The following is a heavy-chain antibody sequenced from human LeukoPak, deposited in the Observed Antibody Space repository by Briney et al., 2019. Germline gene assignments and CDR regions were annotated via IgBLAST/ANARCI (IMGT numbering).Heavy chain of an antibody. CDR1: GYTFTGYY. J-gene: IGHJ5*02. CDR2: ISAYNGNT. Sequence: GASVKVSCKASGYTFTGYYMHWVRQAPGQGLEWMGWISAYNGNTNYAQKLQGRVTMTTDTSTSTAYMELRSLRSDDTAVYYCARDGSRGLLWFGANEINWFDPWGQGTLVTVSS. V-gene: IGHV1-18*04. CDR3: ARDGSRGLLWFGANEINWFDP. D-gene: IGHD3-10*01.